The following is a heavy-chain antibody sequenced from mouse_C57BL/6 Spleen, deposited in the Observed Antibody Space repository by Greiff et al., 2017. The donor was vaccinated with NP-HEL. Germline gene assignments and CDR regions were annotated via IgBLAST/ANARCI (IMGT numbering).Heavy chain of an antibody. CDR3: ARDEATRFAY. Sequence: EVHLVESGGGLVKPGGSLKLSCAASGFTFSSYAMSWVRQTPEKRLEWVATISDGGSYTYYPDNVKGRFTISRDNAKNNLYLQMSHLKSEDTAMYYCARDEATRFAYWGQGTLVTVSA. CDR1: GFTFSSYA. J-gene: IGHJ3*01. CDR2: ISDGGSYT. V-gene: IGHV5-4*01. D-gene: IGHD1-1*01.